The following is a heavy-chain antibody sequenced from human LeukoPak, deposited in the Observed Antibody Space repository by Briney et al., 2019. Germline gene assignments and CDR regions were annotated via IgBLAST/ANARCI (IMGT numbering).Heavy chain of an antibody. V-gene: IGHV4-4*07. CDR1: GGSISSYY. D-gene: IGHD6-13*01. CDR2: IYTSGST. Sequence: SETLSLTCTVSGGSISSYYWSWIRQPAGKGLEWIGRIYTSGSTNYNPSLKSRVTMSVDTSKNQFSLKLSSVTAADTAVYYCATSGYSRSCPDYWGQGTLVTVSS. CDR3: ATSGYSRSCPDY. J-gene: IGHJ4*02.